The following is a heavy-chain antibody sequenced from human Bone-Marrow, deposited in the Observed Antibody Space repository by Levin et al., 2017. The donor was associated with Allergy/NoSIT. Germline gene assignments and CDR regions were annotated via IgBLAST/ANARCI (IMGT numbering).Heavy chain of an antibody. J-gene: IGHJ4*02. CDR3: ARAIKKGFREGYNFDY. Sequence: GGSLRLSCAASGFSFSSYWMSWVRQAPGKGLEWVANIKQDGSEKYYVDSVKGRFTISRDNAKNSLYLQMNSLRAEDTAVYYCARAIKKGFREGYNFDYWGQGTLVTVSS. V-gene: IGHV3-7*01. D-gene: IGHD5-24*01. CDR2: IKQDGSEK. CDR1: GFSFSSYW.